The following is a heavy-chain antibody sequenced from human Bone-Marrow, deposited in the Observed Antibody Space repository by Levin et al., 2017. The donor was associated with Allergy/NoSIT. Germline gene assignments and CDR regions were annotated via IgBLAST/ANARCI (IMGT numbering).Heavy chain of an antibody. CDR1: GYSISSGYY. J-gene: IGHJ4*02. V-gene: IGHV4-38-2*02. CDR2: IYHSGST. Sequence: SETLSLTCTVSGYSISSGYYWGWIRQPPGKGLEWIGSIYHSGSTYYNPSLKSRVTISVDTSKNQFSLKLSSVTAADTAVYYCARDRSGYDFLPVDYWGQGTLVTVSS. CDR3: ARDRSGYDFLPVDY. D-gene: IGHD5-12*01.